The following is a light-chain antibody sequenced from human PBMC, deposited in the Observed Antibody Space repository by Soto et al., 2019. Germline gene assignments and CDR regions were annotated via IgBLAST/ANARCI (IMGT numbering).Light chain of an antibody. J-gene: IGKJ4*01. CDR2: SAS. CDR1: QSVSRR. Sequence: EIGMTQSPATLSVSPGERATLSCRASQSVSRRLAWYQQRPGQAPRLLISSASTRATGIPARFSGSGSGADFTLTISRLEPEDFAVYYCQHFTSYPLTFGGGTKVDIK. V-gene: IGKV3-15*01. CDR3: QHFTSYPLT.